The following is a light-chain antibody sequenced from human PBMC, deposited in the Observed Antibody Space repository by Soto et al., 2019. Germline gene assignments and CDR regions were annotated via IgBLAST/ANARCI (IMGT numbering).Light chain of an antibody. V-gene: IGLV2-14*01. J-gene: IGLJ1*01. CDR3: SSYTSGSTFYV. Sequence: QSALTQPASVSGSHGQSITISCTGTSSDIGGYNYVSWFQQHPGKAPKLMISDVSNRPSGVSNRFSGSKSGNTASLTISGLQAEDEADYYCSSYTSGSTFYVFGTGTKVTVL. CDR2: DVS. CDR1: SSDIGGYNY.